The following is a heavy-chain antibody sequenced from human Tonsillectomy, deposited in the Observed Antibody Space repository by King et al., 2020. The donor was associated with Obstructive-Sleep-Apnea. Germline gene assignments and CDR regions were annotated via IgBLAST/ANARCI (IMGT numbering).Heavy chain of an antibody. CDR2: IYQSGST. CDR1: RGSISSSHW. D-gene: IGHD4-11*01. J-gene: IGHJ6*02. Sequence: VQLQESGPGLVKPSGTLSLTCAVSRGSISSSHWWSWVRQPPGKGLEWIGEIYQSGSTNYNPSLKTRLTISVDKSKNQFSLTLSSVTAADTAVYYCAGGTSNSYYYYGMDVWGQGTTVTVSS. V-gene: IGHV4-4*02. CDR3: AGGTSNSYYYYGMDV.